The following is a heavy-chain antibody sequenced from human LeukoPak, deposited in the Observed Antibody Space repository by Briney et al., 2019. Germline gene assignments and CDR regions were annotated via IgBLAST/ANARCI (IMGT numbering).Heavy chain of an antibody. CDR1: GGSISSYY. CDR3: ARGLWSRAFDI. J-gene: IGHJ3*02. D-gene: IGHD3-10*01. V-gene: IGHV4-59*01. Sequence: PSETLSLTCTVSGGSISSYYWSWIRQPPGKGREWIGYIYYSGSTNYNPSLKSRVTISVDTSKNQFSLKLSSVTAADTAVYYCARGLWSRAFDIWGQGTMVTVSS. CDR2: IYYSGST.